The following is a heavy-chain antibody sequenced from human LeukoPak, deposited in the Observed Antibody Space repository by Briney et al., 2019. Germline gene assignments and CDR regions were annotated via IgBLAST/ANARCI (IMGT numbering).Heavy chain of an antibody. J-gene: IGHJ6*02. CDR3: AGGDSGSTTYYYYYGMDV. CDR2: IIPILGTA. CDR1: GGTFSSYA. D-gene: IGHD5-12*01. Sequence: SVKVSCKASGGTFSSYAISWVRQAPGQGLEWMGGIIPILGTANYAQKFQGRVTITADESTSTAYMELSSLRSEDTAVYYCAGGDSGSTTYYYYYGMDVWGQGTTVTVSS. V-gene: IGHV1-69*13.